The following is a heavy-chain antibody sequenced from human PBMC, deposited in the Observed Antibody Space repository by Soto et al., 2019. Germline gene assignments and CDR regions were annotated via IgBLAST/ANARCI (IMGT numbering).Heavy chain of an antibody. V-gene: IGHV4-34*01. D-gene: IGHD2-15*01. CDR2: INHSGSA. CDR3: ARAGRGYCSGFSCDSGLYGMDV. CDR1: GGSFSGYI. J-gene: IGHJ6*02. Sequence: PSETLSLTCDVYGGSFSGYIWTWIRQTPGKGLQWIGQINHSGSANYNPSLKSRVTISVHTSNSQFSLELNSVTAADTAVYYCARAGRGYCSGFSCDSGLYGMDVWGQGTTVTVSS.